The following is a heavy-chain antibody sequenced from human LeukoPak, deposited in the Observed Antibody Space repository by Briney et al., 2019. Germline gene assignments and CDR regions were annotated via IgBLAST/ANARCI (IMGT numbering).Heavy chain of an antibody. V-gene: IGHV1-18*01. D-gene: IGHD5-12*01. J-gene: IGHJ6*02. CDR1: GYTFTSYG. Sequence: ASVKVSCKASGYTFTSYGISWVRQAPGQGLEWMGWISAYNGNTNYAQKLQGRVTMTTDTSTSTAYMELRSLRSDDTAVYYCARVRDPVRATIRHYYYYGMDVWGRGTTVTVSS. CDR2: ISAYNGNT. CDR3: ARVRDPVRATIRHYYYYGMDV.